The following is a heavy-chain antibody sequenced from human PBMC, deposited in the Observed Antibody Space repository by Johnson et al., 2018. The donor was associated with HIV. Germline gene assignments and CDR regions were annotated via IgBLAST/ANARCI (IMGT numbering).Heavy chain of an antibody. V-gene: IGHV3-11*04. CDR3: ARPDSSSARAHDAFDI. CDR1: GFTFSDYY. J-gene: IGHJ3*02. CDR2: ISSSGSTI. D-gene: IGHD6-6*01. Sequence: VQLVESGGGLVKPVGSLRLSCAASGFTFSDYYMSWLRQAPGTGLEWVSYISSSGSTIYYADSVKGRFTISRDNAKNSLYLQMNSLRAEDTAVYYCARPDSSSARAHDAFDIWGQGTMVTVSS.